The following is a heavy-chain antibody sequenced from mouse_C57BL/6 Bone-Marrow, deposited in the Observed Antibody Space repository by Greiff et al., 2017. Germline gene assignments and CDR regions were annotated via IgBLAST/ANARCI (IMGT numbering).Heavy chain of an antibody. D-gene: IGHD1-1*01. CDR2: IDPETGGT. J-gene: IGHJ2*01. V-gene: IGHV1-15*01. Sequence: QVQLKESGAELVRPGASVTLSYKASGYTFTDYEMHWVKQTPVHGLEWIGAIDPETGGTAYNQKFKGKAILTADKSSSTAYMELRSLTSEDSAVYYCTRGAVVAKGYFDYWGQGTTLTVSS. CDR1: GYTFTDYE. CDR3: TRGAVVAKGYFDY.